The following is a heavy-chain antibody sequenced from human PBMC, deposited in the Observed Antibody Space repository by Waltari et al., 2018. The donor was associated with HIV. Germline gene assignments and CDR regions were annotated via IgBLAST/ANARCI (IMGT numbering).Heavy chain of an antibody. J-gene: IGHJ4*02. V-gene: IGHV1-18*01. CDR2: ISTYNGHT. D-gene: IGHD1-26*01. CDR1: GYTFISYG. Sequence: QVQLVQSGAEVKEPGASVKVSCKASGYTFISYGISWVRQAPGQGLEWMGWISTYNGHTNYAQKFQGRGSMTTDTSTSTAYMDLRSLTSDDTAIYYCARGGSYPKYYFDYWGQGSLVTVSS. CDR3: ARGGSYPKYYFDY.